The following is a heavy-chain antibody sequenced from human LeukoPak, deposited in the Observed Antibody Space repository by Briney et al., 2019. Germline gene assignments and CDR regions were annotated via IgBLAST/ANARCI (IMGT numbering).Heavy chain of an antibody. V-gene: IGHV3-30*04. CDR2: ISYDGSNK. D-gene: IGHD3-10*01. CDR1: GFTFSSYA. Sequence: PGGSLRLSCAASGFTFSSYAMHWVRQAPGKGLEWVAVISYDGSNKYYADSVKGRFTISRDNSKNTLYLQMNSLRAEDTAVYYCARDGGVLLWFGEYWGQGTLVTVSS. CDR3: ARDGGVLLWFGEY. J-gene: IGHJ4*02.